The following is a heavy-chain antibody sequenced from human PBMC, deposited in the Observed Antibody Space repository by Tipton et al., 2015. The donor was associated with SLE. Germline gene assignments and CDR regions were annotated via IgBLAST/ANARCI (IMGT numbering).Heavy chain of an antibody. D-gene: IGHD6-6*01. J-gene: IGHJ3*02. CDR2: IYYSGSA. Sequence: TLSLTCTVSGGSISSSSYYWGWIRQPPGKGLEWIGSIYYSGSAYYNPSLKSRVTISVDTSKNQFSLKLSSVTAADTAVYYCAREGGYSSSSDAFDISAQGTMVAVSS. CDR1: GGSISSSSYY. CDR3: AREGGYSSSSDAFDI. V-gene: IGHV4-39*07.